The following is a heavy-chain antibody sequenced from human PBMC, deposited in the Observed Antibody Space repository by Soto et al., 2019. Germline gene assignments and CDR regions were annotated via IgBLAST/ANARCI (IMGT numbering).Heavy chain of an antibody. D-gene: IGHD2-2*01. Sequence: PGGSLRLSCAASGFTFSSYRMNWVRQAPGKGLEWVSSISSSSYIYYADSVKGRFTISRDNAKNSLYLQMNSLRAEDTALYYCARDHQPCFDYWGQGTLVTVSS. J-gene: IGHJ4*02. V-gene: IGHV3-21*01. CDR3: ARDHQPCFDY. CDR1: GFTFSSYR. CDR2: ISSSSYI.